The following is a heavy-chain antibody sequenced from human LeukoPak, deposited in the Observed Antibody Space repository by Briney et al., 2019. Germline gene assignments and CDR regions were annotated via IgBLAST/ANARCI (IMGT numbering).Heavy chain of an antibody. Sequence: PGGSLRLSCAASGFTFSSYSMNWVRQAPGKGLEWVSYITSSSSIIYYADSVKGRFTITRDNAKNSLYLQMDSLRAEDTAVYYCARDLGSRWYYFDYWGQGSLVTVSS. J-gene: IGHJ4*02. D-gene: IGHD6-13*01. CDR3: ARDLGSRWYYFDY. CDR1: GFTFSSYS. V-gene: IGHV3-48*01. CDR2: ITSSSSII.